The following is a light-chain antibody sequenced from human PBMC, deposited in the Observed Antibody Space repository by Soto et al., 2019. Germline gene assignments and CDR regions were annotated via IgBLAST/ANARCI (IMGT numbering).Light chain of an antibody. CDR2: KAS. CDR3: QQYNSYSRT. V-gene: IGKV1-5*03. J-gene: IGKJ1*01. CDR1: QSVSSW. Sequence: DIPLTQSPSTLSASLGESATLXCRASQSVSSWLAWYQQKQGKAPKLLIYKASSLESGVPSRFSGSGSGTEFTLTISSLQPDDFATYYCQQYNSYSRTFGQGTKV.